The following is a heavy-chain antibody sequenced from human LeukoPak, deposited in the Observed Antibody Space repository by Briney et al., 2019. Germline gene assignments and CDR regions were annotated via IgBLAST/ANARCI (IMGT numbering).Heavy chain of an antibody. Sequence: PGGSLRLSCTASGFTFNDYAIHWVRQAPGKGLEWVSGISWNSGSIVYADSVKGRFTISRDNAKNSLYLKMNSLIAEDTALYYCAKDRTVYDSSGLDYWGQGTLVTVSS. CDR1: GFTFNDYA. V-gene: IGHV3-9*01. CDR2: ISWNSGSI. J-gene: IGHJ4*02. D-gene: IGHD3-22*01. CDR3: AKDRTVYDSSGLDY.